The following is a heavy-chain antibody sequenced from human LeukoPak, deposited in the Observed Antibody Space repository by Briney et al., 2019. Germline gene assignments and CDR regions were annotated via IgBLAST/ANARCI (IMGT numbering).Heavy chain of an antibody. J-gene: IGHJ5*02. D-gene: IGHD1-1*01. V-gene: IGHV6-1*01. CDR3: ARAPSTTGINWFDP. CDR1: GDSVSSNSAA. CDR2: TYYRSKWYN. Sequence: SQTLSLTCAISGDSVSSNSAAWNWIRQSPSGGLEWLGRTYYRSKWYNDYAVSVKSRITINPDTSKNQFSLQLNSVTPEDTAVYYCARAPSTTGINWFDPWGQGTLVTVSS.